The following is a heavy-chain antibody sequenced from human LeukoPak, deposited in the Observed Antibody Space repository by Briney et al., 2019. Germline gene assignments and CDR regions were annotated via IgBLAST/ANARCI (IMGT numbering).Heavy chain of an antibody. CDR1: GGSISSYY. D-gene: IGHD3-10*01. Sequence: PSETLSLTCTVSGGSISSYYWGWIRQPPGKGLECIGSIYYSGSTYYNPSLKSRVTISIDTSKNQFSLKLSSVTAADTAVYYCARDAYYYAKGGYYFDYWGQGTLVTVSS. CDR3: ARDAYYYAKGGYYFDY. CDR2: IYYSGST. V-gene: IGHV4-39*07. J-gene: IGHJ4*02.